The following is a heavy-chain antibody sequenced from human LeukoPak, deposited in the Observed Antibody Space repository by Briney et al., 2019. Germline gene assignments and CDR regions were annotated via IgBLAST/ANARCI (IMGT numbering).Heavy chain of an antibody. CDR1: GFTFSSYG. D-gene: IGHD2-21*02. CDR2: ISSSGSTI. CDR3: AREALAYCGGDCYYYYYYMDV. J-gene: IGHJ6*03. Sequence: GGSLRLSCAASGFTFSSYGMSWVRQAPGKGLEWVSYISSSGSTIYYADSVKGRFTISRDNAKNSLYLQMNSLRAEDTAVYYCAREALAYCGGDCYYYYYYMDVWGKGTTVTISS. V-gene: IGHV3-48*04.